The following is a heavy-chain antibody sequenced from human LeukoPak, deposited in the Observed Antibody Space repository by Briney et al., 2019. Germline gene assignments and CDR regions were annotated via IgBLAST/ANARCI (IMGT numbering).Heavy chain of an antibody. D-gene: IGHD6-19*01. CDR1: GGSISGYY. J-gene: IGHJ5*02. Sequence: SETLSLTCTVSGGSISGYYWSWIRQPPGKGLEWIGYIYYSGSTNYNPSLKSRVTISVDTSKNQFSLKLSSVTAADTAVYYCARHAVVYSSGWYGNWFDPWGQGTLVTVSS. CDR2: IYYSGST. CDR3: ARHAVVYSSGWYGNWFDP. V-gene: IGHV4-59*08.